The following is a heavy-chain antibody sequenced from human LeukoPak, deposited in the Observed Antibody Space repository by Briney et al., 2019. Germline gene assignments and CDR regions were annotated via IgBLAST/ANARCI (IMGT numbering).Heavy chain of an antibody. Sequence: PSETLSLTCTVSGGSLNSSSYYWGWIRQPPGKGLEWIGSIYYSGRTYYNPSLKSRVTIFVDTSKNQFSLKLNSVTAADTAVYYCARSQATAMVSDYWDQGTLVTVSS. CDR3: ARSQATAMVSDY. CDR2: IYYSGRT. V-gene: IGHV4-39*01. J-gene: IGHJ4*02. CDR1: GGSLNSSSYY. D-gene: IGHD2-2*01.